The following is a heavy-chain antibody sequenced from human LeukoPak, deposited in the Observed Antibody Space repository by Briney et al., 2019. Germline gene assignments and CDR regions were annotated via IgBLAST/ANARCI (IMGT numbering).Heavy chain of an antibody. V-gene: IGHV1-46*01. CDR1: GYTFTSYY. J-gene: IGHJ4*02. Sequence: ASVKVSCKASGYTFTSYYMHWVRQAPGQGLEWMGIINPSGGSTAYAQKFQGRVTMTRDMSTSTVYMDLSSLRSEDTAVYYCARDSPAAGKENFDYWGQGTLVTVSS. CDR2: INPSGGST. CDR3: ARDSPAAGKENFDY. D-gene: IGHD6-13*01.